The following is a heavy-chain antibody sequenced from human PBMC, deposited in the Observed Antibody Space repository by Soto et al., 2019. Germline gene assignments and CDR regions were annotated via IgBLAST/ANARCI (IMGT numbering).Heavy chain of an antibody. CDR2: IYATGTT. D-gene: IGHD1-1*01. V-gene: IGHV4-4*07. Sequence: AETLSLSCTVSGASISCFYWSWIRKSAGKGLEWIGRIYATGTTDYNPSLKSRVMMSVDTSKKQFSLKLRSVTAADTAVYYCVRDGTKTLRDWFDPWGQGISVTVSS. CDR1: GASISCFY. CDR3: VRDGTKTLRDWFDP. J-gene: IGHJ5*02.